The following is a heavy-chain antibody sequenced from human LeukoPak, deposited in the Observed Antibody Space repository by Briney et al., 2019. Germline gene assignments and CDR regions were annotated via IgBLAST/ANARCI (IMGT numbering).Heavy chain of an antibody. CDR3: ARVRTYSSGPFGY. D-gene: IGHD6-19*01. CDR1: GYTFTSYA. J-gene: IGHJ4*02. Sequence: GASVKVSCKASGYTFTSYAMHWVRQAPGQRLEWMGWINAGNGNTKYSQKFQGRVTITRDTSASTAYMELSSLRFEDTAVYYCARVRTYSSGPFGYWGQGTLVTVSS. CDR2: INAGNGNT. V-gene: IGHV1-3*01.